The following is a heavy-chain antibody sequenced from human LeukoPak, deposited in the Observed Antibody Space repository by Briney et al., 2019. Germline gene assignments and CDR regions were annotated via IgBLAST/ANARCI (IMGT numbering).Heavy chain of an antibody. D-gene: IGHD3-10*01. CDR3: ASRDGSGTYRDD. J-gene: IGHJ4*02. V-gene: IGHV1-69*13. CDR1: GGTFSSYA. CDR2: IIPIFGTA. Sequence: GASVKVSCKASGGTFSSYAISWVRQAPGQGLEWMGGIIPIFGTANYAQKFQGRVTITADESTSTAYMELSSLRSEDTAVYYCASRDGSGTYRDDWGQGTLVTVSS.